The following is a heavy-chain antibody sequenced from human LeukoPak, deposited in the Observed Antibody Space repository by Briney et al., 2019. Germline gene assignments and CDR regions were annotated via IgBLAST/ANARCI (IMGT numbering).Heavy chain of an antibody. CDR3: ARKITMVRGPLIKGYFDL. Sequence: QPGGSLRLSCSGSGFTFMNYVMAWVRQAPGKGLEWVSSTRLGGGLTHSADPVKGRFIISRDMNTLFLQMNNLRPEDTAMYYCARKITMVRGPLIKGYFDLWGRGTLVSVSS. CDR2: TRLGGGLT. J-gene: IGHJ2*01. D-gene: IGHD3-10*01. V-gene: IGHV3-23*01. CDR1: GFTFMNYV.